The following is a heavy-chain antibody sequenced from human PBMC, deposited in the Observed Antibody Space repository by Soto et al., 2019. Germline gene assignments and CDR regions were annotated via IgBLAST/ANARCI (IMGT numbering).Heavy chain of an antibody. CDR2: ISYDGSNK. CDR1: GFTFSSYG. V-gene: IGHV3-30*18. J-gene: IGHJ4*02. CDR3: AKDKGHSSGWPTPLDY. D-gene: IGHD6-19*01. Sequence: PGGSLRLSCAASGFTFSSYGMHWVRQAPGKGLEWVAVISYDGSNKYYADSVKGRFTISRDNSKNTLYLQMNSLRAEDTAVYYCAKDKGHSSGWPTPLDYWGQGTLVTVSS.